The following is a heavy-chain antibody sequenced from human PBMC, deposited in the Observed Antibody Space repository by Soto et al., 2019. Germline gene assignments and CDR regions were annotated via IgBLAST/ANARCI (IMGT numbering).Heavy chain of an antibody. D-gene: IGHD5-18*01. CDR3: ARGYSGYSYGIYYYYYYMDV. J-gene: IGHJ6*03. CDR1: GGSISSSSYY. V-gene: IGHV4-39*01. Sequence: PSETLSLTCTVSGGSISSSSYYWGWIRQPPGKGLEGIGSIYYSGSTYYNPSLKSRVTISVDTSKNQFSLKLSSVTAADTAVYYCARGYSGYSYGIYYYYYYMDVWGKGTTVTVSS. CDR2: IYYSGST.